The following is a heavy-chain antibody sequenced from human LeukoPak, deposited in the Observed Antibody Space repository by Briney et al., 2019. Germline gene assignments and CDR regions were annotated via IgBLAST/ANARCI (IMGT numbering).Heavy chain of an antibody. CDR1: GFTFSNYA. D-gene: IGHD2-15*01. V-gene: IGHV3-30-3*01. CDR3: TRALGVVPFDL. Sequence: QPGGSLTLSCAASGFTFSNYAMNWVRQAPGKGLEWVTVISFDGINKYYADSVKGRFTISRDNSKNTLYLQMNSLRAEDTAVYYCTRALGVVPFDLWGRGTQVTVSS. J-gene: IGHJ2*01. CDR2: ISFDGINK.